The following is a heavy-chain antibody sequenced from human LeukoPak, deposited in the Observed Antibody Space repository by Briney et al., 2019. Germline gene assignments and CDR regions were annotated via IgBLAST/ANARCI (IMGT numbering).Heavy chain of an antibody. CDR3: ARVLLYSSELDGAFDI. J-gene: IGHJ3*02. D-gene: IGHD5-18*01. Sequence: KSSETLSLTCTVSGGSVSSGNYSWSWIRQPPGKGLEWIGYIHYTGSTNFNPSLKSRVSISIDTSKNQLSLNLSSVTAADTAVFYCARVLLYSSELDGAFDIWGQGTMVTVSS. V-gene: IGHV4-61*01. CDR2: IHYTGST. CDR1: GGSVSSGNYS.